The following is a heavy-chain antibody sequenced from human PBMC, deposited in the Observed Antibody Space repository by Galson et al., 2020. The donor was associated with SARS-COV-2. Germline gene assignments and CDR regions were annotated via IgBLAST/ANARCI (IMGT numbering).Heavy chain of an antibody. D-gene: IGHD3-16*01. CDR1: GGSISTPGYY. Sequence: SETLSLTCAVSGGSISTPGYYWNWIRQHPGKGLEFVGYVYFSGRTSYNPSLKSRLTISLDTSENQVSVKLTSVTAADTAFYYCARSLGDYPAFELWGHGTMVTVSS. CDR3: ARSLGDYPAFEL. J-gene: IGHJ3*01. CDR2: VYFSGRT. V-gene: IGHV4-31*11.